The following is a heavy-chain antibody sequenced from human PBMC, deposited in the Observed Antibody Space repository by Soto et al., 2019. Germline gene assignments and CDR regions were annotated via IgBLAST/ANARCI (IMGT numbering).Heavy chain of an antibody. CDR1: SGSVSSSNW. Sequence: QVQLQESGPGLVKPSGTLSLICTVSSGSVSSSNWWTWVRQPPGKGLEWIGEIYHSGSTNYNPSLKSRLTISVDKSKNQFYLTLSSVTAADTAVYYCASKRVTTHVFDYWGQGTLVTVSS. J-gene: IGHJ4*02. CDR2: IYHSGST. V-gene: IGHV4-4*02. CDR3: ASKRVTTHVFDY. D-gene: IGHD4-17*01.